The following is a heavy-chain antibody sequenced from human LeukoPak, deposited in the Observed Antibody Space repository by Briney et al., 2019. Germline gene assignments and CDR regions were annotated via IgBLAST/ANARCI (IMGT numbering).Heavy chain of an antibody. CDR1: VLNSYDSA. V-gene: IGHV3-43*02. Sequence: GGSLRLSCVASVLNSYDSAMHWVRQALGEGLEWVTLISADGGSTFSADSVKGRFSISRDNSKNSLYLQMNSLRSEDSAMYYCARESGKFDYWGQGTLVAVSS. J-gene: IGHJ4*02. CDR3: ARESGKFDY. CDR2: ISADGGST.